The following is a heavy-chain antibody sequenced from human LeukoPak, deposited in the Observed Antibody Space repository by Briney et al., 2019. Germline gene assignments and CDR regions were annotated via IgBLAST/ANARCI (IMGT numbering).Heavy chain of an antibody. V-gene: IGHV4-30-2*02. D-gene: IGHD3-10*01. CDR3: ARAYGSGSHFDY. CDR1: GGSISSGGYY. Sequence: SETLSLTCTVSGGSISSGGYYWSWIRQPPGKGLEWIGYIYHSGSTYYNPSLKSRVTISVDTSKNQFSLKLSSVTAADTAVYYCARAYGSGSHFDYWGQGTLVTVSS. CDR2: IYHSGST. J-gene: IGHJ4*02.